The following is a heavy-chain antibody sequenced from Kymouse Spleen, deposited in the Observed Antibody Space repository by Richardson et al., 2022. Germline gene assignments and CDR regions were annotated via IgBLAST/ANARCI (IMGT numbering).Heavy chain of an antibody. J-gene: IGHJ6*02. CDR2: INHSGST. CDR1: GGSFSGYY. V-gene: IGHV4-34*01. D-gene: IGHD7-27*02. CDR3: AANWGSGYYYGMDV. Sequence: QVQLQQWGAGLLKPSETLSLTCAVYGGSFSGYYWSWIRQPPGKGLEWIGEINHSGSTNYNPSLKSRVTISVDTSKNQFSLKLSSVTAADTAVYYCAANWGSGYYYGMDVWGQGTTVTVSS.